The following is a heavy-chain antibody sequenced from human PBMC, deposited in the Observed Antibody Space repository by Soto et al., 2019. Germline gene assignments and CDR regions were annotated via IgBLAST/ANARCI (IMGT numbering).Heavy chain of an antibody. CDR2: ISYDGSNK. J-gene: IGHJ6*02. Sequence: QVQLVESGGGVVQPGRSLRLSCAASGFTFSSYGMHWVRQAPGKGLEWVAVISYDGSNKYYADSVKGRFTISRDNSKNTLYLQMNSLRAEDTAVYYCAKSVAHGDYYYYGMDVWGQGTTVTVSS. V-gene: IGHV3-30*18. CDR1: GFTFSSYG. D-gene: IGHD4-17*01. CDR3: AKSVAHGDYYYYGMDV.